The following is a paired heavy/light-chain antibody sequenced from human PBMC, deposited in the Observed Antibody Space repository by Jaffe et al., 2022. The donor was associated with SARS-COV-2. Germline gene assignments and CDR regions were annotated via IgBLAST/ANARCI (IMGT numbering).Light chain of an antibody. Sequence: SYELTQPPSVSVSPGQTASITCSGDKLGDKYACWYQQKPGQSPVLVIYQDSKRPSGIPERFSGSNSGNTATLTISGTQAMDEADYYCQAWDSSTALVFGGGTKLTVL. J-gene: IGLJ2*01. CDR2: QDS. CDR1: KLGDKY. V-gene: IGLV3-1*01. CDR3: QAWDSSTALV.
Heavy chain of an antibody. D-gene: IGHD2-2*01. CDR2: ISWNSGSI. V-gene: IGHV3-9*01. CDR1: GFTFDDYA. J-gene: IGHJ4*02. Sequence: EVQLVESGGGLVQPGRSLRLSCAASGFTFDDYAMHWVRQAPGKGLEWVSGISWNSGSIGYADSVKGRFTISRDNAKNSLYLQMNSLRAEDTALYYCAKGSRRTEVPANPRGDYWGQGTLVTVSS. CDR3: AKGSRRTEVPANPRGDY.